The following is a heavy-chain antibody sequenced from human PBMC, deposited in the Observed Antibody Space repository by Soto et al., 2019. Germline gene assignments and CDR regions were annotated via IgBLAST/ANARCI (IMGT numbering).Heavy chain of an antibody. J-gene: IGHJ6*03. Sequence: SETLSLTCTVSGGSISSSSYYWGWIRQPPGKGLEWIGSIYYSGSTYYNPSLKSRVTISVDTSKNQFSLKLSSVTAADTAVYYCARHVSIAAGDGGDYMDVWGKGTTVTVSS. CDR2: IYYSGST. D-gene: IGHD6-25*01. V-gene: IGHV4-39*01. CDR1: GGSISSSSYY. CDR3: ARHVSIAAGDGGDYMDV.